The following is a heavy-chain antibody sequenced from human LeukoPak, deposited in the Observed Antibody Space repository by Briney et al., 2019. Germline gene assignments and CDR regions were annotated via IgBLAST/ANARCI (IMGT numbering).Heavy chain of an antibody. V-gene: IGHV3-66*01. D-gene: IGHD3-22*01. J-gene: IGHJ3*02. CDR3: ARDRASYYYDSFDAFDI. CDR1: GFTFSSYA. Sequence: GGSLRLSCAASGFTFSSYAMSWVRQAPGKGLEWVSVIYSGGSTYYADSVKGRFTISRDNSKNTLYLQMNSLRAEDTAVYYCARDRASYYYDSFDAFDIWGQGTMVTVSS. CDR2: IYSGGST.